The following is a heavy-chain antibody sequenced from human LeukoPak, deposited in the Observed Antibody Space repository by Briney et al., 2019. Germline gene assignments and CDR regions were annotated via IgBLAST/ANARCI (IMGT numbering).Heavy chain of an antibody. Sequence: SETLSLTCTVSGGSISSYYWSWIRQPPGKGLEWIGYIYYSGSTNYNPSLKSRVTISVDTSKNQFSLKLSSVTAADTAVYYCARADCSSTSCYNWDLGSRFDPWGQGTLVTVSS. D-gene: IGHD2-2*02. J-gene: IGHJ5*02. CDR2: IYYSGST. CDR1: GGSISSYY. CDR3: ARADCSSTSCYNWDLGSRFDP. V-gene: IGHV4-59*08.